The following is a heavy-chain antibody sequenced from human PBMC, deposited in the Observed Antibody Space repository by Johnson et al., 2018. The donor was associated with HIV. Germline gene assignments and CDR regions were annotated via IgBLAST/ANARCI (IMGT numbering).Heavy chain of an antibody. CDR1: GFTFSDYY. Sequence: VQLVESGGGLVQPGRSLRLSCAASGFTFSDYYMSWIRQAPGKGLEWVANIKQDGSEKYYVDSVKGRFTISRDNSKNTLYLQMNSLRTEDMAVYYCARVGDGNNKNAFDIWGQGTMVTVSS. V-gene: IGHV3-7*01. J-gene: IGHJ3*02. CDR3: ARVGDGNNKNAFDI. D-gene: IGHD5-24*01. CDR2: IKQDGSEK.